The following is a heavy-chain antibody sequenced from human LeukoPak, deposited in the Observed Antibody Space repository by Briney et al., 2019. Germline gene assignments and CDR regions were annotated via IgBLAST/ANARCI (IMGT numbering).Heavy chain of an antibody. V-gene: IGHV3-48*04. CDR2: ISSSSSSI. CDR3: ARADCTSSDSCYLYFDY. CDR1: GFTFSSYS. D-gene: IGHD2-15*01. J-gene: IGHJ4*02. Sequence: GGSLRLSCAASGFTFSSYSMNWVRQAPGKGLEWVSYISSSSSSIYYADSVKDRFTISRDNAKNSLYLQMNSLRAEDTAVYYCARADCTSSDSCYLYFDYWGPGIQVTVSS.